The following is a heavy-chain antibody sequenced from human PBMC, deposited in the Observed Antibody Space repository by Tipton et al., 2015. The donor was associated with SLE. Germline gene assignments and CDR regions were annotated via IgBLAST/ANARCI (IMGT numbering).Heavy chain of an antibody. CDR2: INPNNGDT. CDR3: ASLGGSDFDY. Sequence: QSGAEVKKPGASVTVSCTASGYTFTAYFIHWVRQAPGQGLEWMGRINPNNGDTNYAQKFQGRLTMTRETSINTAYMVVSSLRSDDTAMYYCASLGGSDFDYWGQGTLVTVSS. CDR1: GYTFTAYF. J-gene: IGHJ4*02. V-gene: IGHV1-2*06. D-gene: IGHD3-10*01.